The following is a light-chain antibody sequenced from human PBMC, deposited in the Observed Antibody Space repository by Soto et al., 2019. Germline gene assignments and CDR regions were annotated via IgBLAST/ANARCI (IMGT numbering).Light chain of an antibody. CDR3: QQYNNWPQT. CDR2: GAS. V-gene: IGKV3-15*01. J-gene: IGKJ1*01. Sequence: EIVMTQSPATLSVSPGERATRSCRASQSVSSYLAWYQQKPGQAPRLLIYGASTRATGIPARFSGSGSGTEFTLTISSLQSEDFAVYYCQQYNNWPQTFGQGTKVEIK. CDR1: QSVSSY.